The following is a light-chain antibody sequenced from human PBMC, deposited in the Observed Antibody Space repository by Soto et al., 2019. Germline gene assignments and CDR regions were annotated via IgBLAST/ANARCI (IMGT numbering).Light chain of an antibody. CDR2: LGS. J-gene: IGKJ3*01. CDR1: QSLLYSNGYNY. Sequence: DVVMTQSPLSLPVTPGEPASISCRSSQSLLYSNGYNYLDWYLQKPGQSPQLLIYLGSNRASGVPDRFSGSGSGTDFKLNISRVEPEDVGVYYCMQARHIPFTFGPGTKVHIK. V-gene: IGKV2-28*01. CDR3: MQARHIPFT.